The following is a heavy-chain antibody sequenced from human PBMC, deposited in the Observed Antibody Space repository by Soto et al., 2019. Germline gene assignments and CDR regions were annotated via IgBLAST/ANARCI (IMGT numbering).Heavy chain of an antibody. Sequence: GSLRLSCAASEFTFDKYYMTWVCQAPGKGPEWVANIKPDGSEQYYVDSVKGRFTISRDNANNSLYLQMNSLRAEDTAVYFCARGNWNYYYGFDVWGQGTTVTVSS. CDR2: IKPDGSEQ. CDR1: EFTFDKYY. J-gene: IGHJ6*02. D-gene: IGHD1-20*01. V-gene: IGHV3-7*01. CDR3: ARGNWNYYYGFDV.